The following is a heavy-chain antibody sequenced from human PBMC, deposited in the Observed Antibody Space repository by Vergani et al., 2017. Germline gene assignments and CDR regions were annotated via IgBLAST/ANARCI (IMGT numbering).Heavy chain of an antibody. CDR2: INPSGGHT. CDR3: SRGDCGIWTGYRY. V-gene: IGHV1-46*03. Sequence: QVQVVQSGAEVKTSGASVKVSCKTSGYTFSNYYMHWVRQAPGQGLEWMGIINPSGGHTNYAQKFQDRVTMTRDTSTSTVYKELSSLRSEDTAIFYCSRGDCGIWTGYRYWGQGTLVTVSA. J-gene: IGHJ4*02. CDR1: GYTFSNYY. D-gene: IGHD3-9*01.